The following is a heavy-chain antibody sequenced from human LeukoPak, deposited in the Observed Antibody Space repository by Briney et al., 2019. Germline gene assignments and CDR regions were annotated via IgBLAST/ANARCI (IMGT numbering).Heavy chain of an antibody. CDR1: GFTFSSYG. CDR3: AKDGYGLPAPSGY. J-gene: IGHJ4*02. CDR2: ISGSGGST. Sequence: PGGSLRLSCAASGFTFSSYGMSWVRQAPGKGLEWVSAISGSGGSTYYADSVKGRFTISRDNPKNTLYLQMNSLRAEDTAVYYCAKDGYGLPAPSGYWGQGTLVTVSS. D-gene: IGHD2-2*01. V-gene: IGHV3-23*01.